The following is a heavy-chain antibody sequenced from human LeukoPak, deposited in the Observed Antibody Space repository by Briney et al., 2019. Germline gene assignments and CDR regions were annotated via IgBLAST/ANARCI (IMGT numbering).Heavy chain of an antibody. Sequence: GGSLRLSCTASGFTFSHYAMIWVRQTPGKGLEWVSAINDGDDGPYYADSVKGRFTISRDNSKNTLFLQMNNLRAEDTALYYCIRSLNYFTSGTSRRDLDSWGQGTLVTVSS. D-gene: IGHD3-10*01. CDR1: GFTFSHYA. CDR2: INDGDDGP. CDR3: IRSLNYFTSGTSRRDLDS. V-gene: IGHV3-23*01. J-gene: IGHJ4*02.